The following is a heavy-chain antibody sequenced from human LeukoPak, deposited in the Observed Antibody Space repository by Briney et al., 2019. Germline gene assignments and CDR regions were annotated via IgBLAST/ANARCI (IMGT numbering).Heavy chain of an antibody. J-gene: IGHJ3*02. CDR3: TTSRSQNVEMANHDAFEI. CDR1: GDTLIDLS. CDR2: FEPEDGET. D-gene: IGHD5-24*01. Sequence: ASVKVSCKVSGDTLIDLSIHWVRQAPGEGPEWMGGFEPEDGETMYAQKFQGRVTMTEDTSTDTAYMELSSLRSGDTAVYYCTTSRSQNVEMANHDAFEIWGQGTKVTVSS. V-gene: IGHV1-24*01.